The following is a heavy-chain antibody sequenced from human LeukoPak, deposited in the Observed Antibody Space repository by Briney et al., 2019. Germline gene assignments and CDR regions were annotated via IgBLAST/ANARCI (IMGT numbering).Heavy chain of an antibody. CDR1: GFSFSTYS. J-gene: IGHJ4*02. D-gene: IGHD2-15*01. Sequence: LPGGSLRLSCAASGFSFSTYSMHWVRQAPGEGLEWLSYISSASDIIYYADSVKGRFSISRDNAKNSLYLQMNSLRAEDTAVYYCARLVQELLTFDYWGQGTLVTVSS. V-gene: IGHV3-48*01. CDR2: ISSASDII. CDR3: ARLVQELLTFDY.